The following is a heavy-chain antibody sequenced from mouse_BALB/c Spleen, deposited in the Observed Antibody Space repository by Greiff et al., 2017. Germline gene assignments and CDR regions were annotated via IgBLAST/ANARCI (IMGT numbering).Heavy chain of an antibody. V-gene: IGHV4-1*02. D-gene: IGHD1-1*01. Sequence: EVKLMESGGGLVQPGGSLKLSCAASGFDFSRYWMSWVRQAPGKGLEWIGEINPDSSTINYTPSLKDKFIISRDNAKNTLYLQMSKVRSEDTALYYCARDYYGSSYGAYWGQGTLVTVSA. CDR2: INPDSSTI. J-gene: IGHJ3*01. CDR3: ARDYYGSSYGAY. CDR1: GFDFSRYW.